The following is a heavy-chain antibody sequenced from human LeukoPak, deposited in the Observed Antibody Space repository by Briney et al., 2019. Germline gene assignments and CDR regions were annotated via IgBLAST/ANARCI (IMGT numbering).Heavy chain of an antibody. Sequence: PGGSLRLSCAASGFTFSSYEMNWVRQAPGKGLEWVSYISSSGSTIYYADSVKGRFTISRDNAKNSLYLQMNSLRAEDTAVYCCASQPSYYDFWSGFSPDYYYMDVWGKGTTVTVSS. CDR2: ISSSGSTI. D-gene: IGHD3-3*01. CDR3: ASQPSYYDFWSGFSPDYYYMDV. CDR1: GFTFSSYE. V-gene: IGHV3-48*03. J-gene: IGHJ6*03.